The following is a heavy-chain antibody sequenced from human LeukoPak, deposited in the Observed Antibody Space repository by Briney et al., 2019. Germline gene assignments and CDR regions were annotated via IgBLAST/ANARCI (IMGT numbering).Heavy chain of an antibody. CDR1: GGSISSYY. CDR3: ARSNKYSSSSPFDY. CDR2: IYTSGST. V-gene: IGHV4-4*07. D-gene: IGHD6-6*01. Sequence: PSETLSLTCTVSGGSISSYYWSWIRQPAGKGREWMGRIYTSGSTHYNPSLKSRVTMSVDTSKNQFSLKLSSVTAADTAVYYCARSNKYSSSSPFDYWGQGTLVTVSS. J-gene: IGHJ4*02.